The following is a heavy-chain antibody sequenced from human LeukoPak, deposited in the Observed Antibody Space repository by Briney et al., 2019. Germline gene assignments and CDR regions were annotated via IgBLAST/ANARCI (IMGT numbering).Heavy chain of an antibody. CDR3: ARGLPDYGGNSDYFDY. V-gene: IGHV3-48*01. CDR2: ISSSSTI. J-gene: IGHJ4*02. D-gene: IGHD4-23*01. Sequence: PGGSLRLSCAASGFTFSSYSMNWVRQAPGKGLEWVSYISSSSTIYYADSVKGRFTISRDNAKNSLYLQMNSLRAEDTAVYYCARGLPDYGGNSDYFDYWGQGTLVTVSS. CDR1: GFTFSSYS.